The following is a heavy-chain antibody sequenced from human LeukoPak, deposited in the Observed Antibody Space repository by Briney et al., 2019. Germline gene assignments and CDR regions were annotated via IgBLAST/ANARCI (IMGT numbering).Heavy chain of an antibody. CDR1: GFTFSNHW. CDR2: INNAGSDA. CDR3: VRGNFGPDY. D-gene: IGHD4-23*01. J-gene: IGHJ4*02. V-gene: IGHV3-74*01. Sequence: GGSLRLSCAASGFTFSNHWMHWVRQAPGEGLVWISRINNAGSDATYADSVKGRFTSSRDNAKNTLYLQMNSLRDDDTAVYYCVRGNFGPDYWGQGTLVTVSS.